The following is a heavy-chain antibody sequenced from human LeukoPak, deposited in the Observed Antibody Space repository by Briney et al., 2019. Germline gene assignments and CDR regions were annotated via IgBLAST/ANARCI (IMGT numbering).Heavy chain of an antibody. J-gene: IGHJ5*02. D-gene: IGHD6-19*01. Sequence: PGGSLRLSCAASGFTFSSYAMSWVRQAPGKGLEWVSSISSSSSYIYYADSVKGRFTISRDNAKNSLYLQMNSLRAEDTAVYYCARELKQWLTDPWGQGTLVTVSS. V-gene: IGHV3-21*01. CDR2: ISSSSSYI. CDR1: GFTFSSYA. CDR3: ARELKQWLTDP.